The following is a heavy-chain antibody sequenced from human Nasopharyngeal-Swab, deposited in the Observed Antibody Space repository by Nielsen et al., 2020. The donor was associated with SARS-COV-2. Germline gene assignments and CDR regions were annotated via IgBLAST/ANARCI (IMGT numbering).Heavy chain of an antibody. CDR3: ARDFLGDCSGGSCYSNGMDV. J-gene: IGHJ6*02. CDR2: MNPNSGTT. CDR1: GYTFTSYD. V-gene: IGHV1-8*01. D-gene: IGHD2-15*01. Sequence: ASVKVSCKASGYTFTSYDINWVRQATGQGLEWMGWMNPNSGTTGYAQKFQGRVTMTRNTSISTAYMELSSLRSEDTAVYYCARDFLGDCSGGSCYSNGMDVWGQGTTVTVSS.